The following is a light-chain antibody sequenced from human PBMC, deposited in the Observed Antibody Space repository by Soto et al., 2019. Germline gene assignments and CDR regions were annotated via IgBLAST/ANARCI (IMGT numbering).Light chain of an antibody. V-gene: IGLV1-40*01. J-gene: IGLJ1*01. CDR3: QSYDSSLSPYV. Sequence: QSVLTQSPSVSGAPGQRVTISCTGSSSNIGAGYDVHWYQQLPGTAPKLLIYGNSNRPSGVPDRFSGSKSGTSASLAITGLQAEDDADYYCQSYDSSLSPYVFGTGTKLTVL. CDR1: SSNIGAGYD. CDR2: GNS.